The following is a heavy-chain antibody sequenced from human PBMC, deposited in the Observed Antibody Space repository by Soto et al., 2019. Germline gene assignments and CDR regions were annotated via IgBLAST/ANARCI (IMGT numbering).Heavy chain of an antibody. CDR3: ARHVEMATTPLGY. D-gene: IGHD5-12*01. CDR2: IYYSGIT. V-gene: IGHV4-39*01. CDR1: GGSISSSSYY. Sequence: SETLSLTCTVSGGSISSSSYYWGWIRQPPGKGLEWIGSIYYSGITYYNPSLKSRVTISVDTSKNQFSLKLSSVTAADTAVYYCARHVEMATTPLGYWGQGTLVTVSS. J-gene: IGHJ4*02.